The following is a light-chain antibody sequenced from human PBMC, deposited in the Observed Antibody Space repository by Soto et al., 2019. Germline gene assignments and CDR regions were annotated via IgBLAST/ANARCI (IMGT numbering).Light chain of an antibody. V-gene: IGKV1-39*01. CDR2: AAS. J-gene: IGKJ5*01. CDR1: QSVSTY. Sequence: DIQMTQSPSSLSSSVGDIFTITCRTSQSVSTYLNWYQKKLGKAPNLLIYAASTLRSGVPSRFSGSGSGTDFTLTISSLQVEDSATYYCQQSYSTPGTFGQGTRLEIK. CDR3: QQSYSTPGT.